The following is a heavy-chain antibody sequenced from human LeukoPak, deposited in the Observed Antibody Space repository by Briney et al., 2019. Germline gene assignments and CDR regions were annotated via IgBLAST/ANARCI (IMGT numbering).Heavy chain of an antibody. V-gene: IGHV3-20*04. CDR2: INWNGGST. D-gene: IGHD2-21*02. Sequence: GGSLRLSCAASGFTFDDYGMSWVRQAPGKGLEWVSGINWNGGSTGYADSVKGRFTISRDNAKNSLYLQMNSLRAEDTAVYYCASEGVVVVTASCFDYWGQGTLVTVSS. J-gene: IGHJ4*02. CDR1: GFTFDDYG. CDR3: ASEGVVVVTASCFDY.